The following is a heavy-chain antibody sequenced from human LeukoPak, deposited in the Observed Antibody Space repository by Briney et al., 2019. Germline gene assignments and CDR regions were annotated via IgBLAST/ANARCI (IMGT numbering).Heavy chain of an antibody. D-gene: IGHD5-18*01. CDR1: ELTFTSQW. J-gene: IGHJ3*02. Sequence: GGSLRLSCTSSELTFTSQWMHWVRQAPGKGLEWVSRINTDGRSITYADSVKGRFTTSRDDAKNTLYLYMNTLRAEDTAVYFCVRGDTFRGFDIWGQGTTVIVSS. CDR3: VRGDTFRGFDI. CDR2: INTDGRSI. V-gene: IGHV3-74*03.